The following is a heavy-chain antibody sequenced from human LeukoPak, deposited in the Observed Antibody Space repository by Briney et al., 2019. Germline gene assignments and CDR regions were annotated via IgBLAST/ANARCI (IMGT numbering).Heavy chain of an antibody. D-gene: IGHD2-21*01. CDR3: ARGVVIAPQTFDY. Sequence: SETLSLTCTVSGVSISSSSYYWSWLRQPAGKGLEWIGRIYTSGSTNYDPSLKSRVTISVDTSKNQLSLKLSSVTAADTAVYYCARGVVIAPQTFDYWGQGTLVTVSS. CDR2: IYTSGST. J-gene: IGHJ4*02. CDR1: GVSISSSSYY. V-gene: IGHV4-61*02.